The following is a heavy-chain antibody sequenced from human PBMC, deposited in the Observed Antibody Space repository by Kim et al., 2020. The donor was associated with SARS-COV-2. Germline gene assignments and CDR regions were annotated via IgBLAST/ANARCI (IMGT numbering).Heavy chain of an antibody. Sequence: DGSNKYHADSVKGRFTISRDNSKNTLYLQMNSLRAEDTAVYYCAKGLPDYWGQGTLVTVSS. J-gene: IGHJ4*02. CDR2: DGSNK. CDR3: AKGLPDY. V-gene: IGHV3-33*06.